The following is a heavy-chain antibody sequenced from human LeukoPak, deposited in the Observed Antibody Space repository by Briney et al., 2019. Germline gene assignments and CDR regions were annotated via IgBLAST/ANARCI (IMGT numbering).Heavy chain of an antibody. Sequence: SETLSLTCTVPGSSISSYYWSWIRQPAGEGLEWIGRVYTSGSPNSNPSLQSRVTMSVDTSKNQFSLKLTSVTAADTAVYYCASLVSGSGLTCSGGSCYGNYFDYWGQGILVTVSS. V-gene: IGHV4-4*07. J-gene: IGHJ4*02. CDR2: VYTSGSP. CDR1: GSSISSYY. CDR3: ASLVSGSGLTCSGGSCYGNYFDY. D-gene: IGHD2-15*01.